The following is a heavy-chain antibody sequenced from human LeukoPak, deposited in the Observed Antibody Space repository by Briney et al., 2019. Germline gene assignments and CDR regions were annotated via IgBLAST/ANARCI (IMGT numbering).Heavy chain of an antibody. J-gene: IGHJ4*02. V-gene: IGHV3-23*01. CDR2: ISGSGGDT. D-gene: IGHD3-22*01. CDR1: GFTFSTYA. Sequence: PGGSLRLSCAASGFTFSTYAMSWVRQAPGKGLEWVSGISGSGGDTFYADSVKGRFTISRDNSKNTLYLPMNSLRAEDTAVYYCAKDERRTYDGSGYPDSWGQGTLVTVSS. CDR3: AKDERRTYDGSGYPDS.